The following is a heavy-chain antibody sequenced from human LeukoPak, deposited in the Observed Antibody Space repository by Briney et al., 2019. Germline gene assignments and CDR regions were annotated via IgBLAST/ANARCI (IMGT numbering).Heavy chain of an antibody. J-gene: IGHJ3*02. D-gene: IGHD6-6*01. CDR3: ARFRPPHPPEYSSSSGLGGRGAFDI. Sequence: ASVKVSCTASGYTFTSNNNHWVRHAPPPGNELMGCINPNNGGTTYSHTSQGRVTMTRDTSISTAYMELSRLRSDDTAVYYCARFRPPHPPEYSSSSGLGGRGAFDIWGQGTMVTVSS. CDR2: INPNNGGT. V-gene: IGHV1-2*02. CDR1: GYTFTSNN.